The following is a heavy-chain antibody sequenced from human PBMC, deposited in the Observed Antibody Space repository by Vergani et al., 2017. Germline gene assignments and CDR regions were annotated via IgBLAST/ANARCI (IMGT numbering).Heavy chain of an antibody. V-gene: IGHV3-9*01. CDR3: AKGRGGSSGSYGAFDI. Sequence: EVQLVESGGGLVQPGRSLRLSCAASGFTFDDYAMHWVRQAPGKGLEWVSGISWNSGSIGYADSVKGRFTISRDNAKNSLYRQMNSLRAEDTALYYCAKGRGGSSGSYGAFDIWGQGTMVTVSS. CDR1: GFTFDDYA. D-gene: IGHD1-26*01. J-gene: IGHJ3*02. CDR2: ISWNSGSI.